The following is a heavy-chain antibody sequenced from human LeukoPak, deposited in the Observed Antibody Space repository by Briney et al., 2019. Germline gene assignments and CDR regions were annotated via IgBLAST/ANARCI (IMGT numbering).Heavy chain of an antibody. CDR2: IKQDGSEK. V-gene: IGHV3-7*01. CDR1: GFTFSSYW. CDR3: ARDGVTMVRGVRILDYYHYYMDV. Sequence: GGSLRLSCAASGFTFSSYWMSWVRQAPGKGLEWVANIKQDGSEKYSVDSVKGRFTISRDNAKNSLYLQMNSLRAEDTAVYYCARDGVTMVRGVRILDYYHYYMDVWGKGTTVTISS. J-gene: IGHJ6*03. D-gene: IGHD3-10*01.